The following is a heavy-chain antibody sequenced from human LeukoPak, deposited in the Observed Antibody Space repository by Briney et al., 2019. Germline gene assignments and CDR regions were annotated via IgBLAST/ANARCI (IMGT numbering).Heavy chain of an antibody. CDR1: GGSFSVYY. J-gene: IGHJ6*03. CDR3: ARVGYSYVITDWSRTGLGAYTPRYYYHMDV. CDR2: INHSGST. V-gene: IGHV4-34*01. D-gene: IGHD5-18*01. Sequence: SETLSLTCAVYGGSFSVYYWSCIRQPPGKGLEHIGEINHSGSTNYNPSLKSRVTISGAASKDQFYLKLSSVTAADTAVYFCARVGYSYVITDWSRTGLGAYTPRYYYHMDVWGKGTPVTVSS.